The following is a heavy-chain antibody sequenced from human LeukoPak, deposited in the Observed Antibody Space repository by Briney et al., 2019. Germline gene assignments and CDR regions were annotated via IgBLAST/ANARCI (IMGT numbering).Heavy chain of an antibody. CDR3: ARDPSLFREYYDILTGYYTDAFDI. J-gene: IGHJ3*02. CDR1: GGSLSSYY. V-gene: IGHV4-59*12. Sequence: SETLSLTCTVSGGSLSSYYWSWIRQPPGKGLEWIGYIYYSGSTYYNPSLKSRVTISVDTSKNQFSLKLSSVTAADTAVYYCARDPSLFREYYDILTGYYTDAFDIWGQGTMVTVSS. D-gene: IGHD3-9*01. CDR2: IYYSGST.